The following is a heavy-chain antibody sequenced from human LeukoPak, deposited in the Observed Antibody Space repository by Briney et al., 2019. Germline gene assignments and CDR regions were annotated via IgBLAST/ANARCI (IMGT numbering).Heavy chain of an antibody. CDR2: INPNSGGT. J-gene: IGHJ5*02. V-gene: IGHV1-2*02. Sequence: GASVKVSCKASGYTFTGYYMHWVREAPGQGLEGMGWINPNSGGTNYAQKFQGRVNMARDTSISTAYMELSRLRSDDTAVYYCAGDRGRVRGVIRHWFDPWGQGTLVTVSS. D-gene: IGHD3-10*01. CDR3: AGDRGRVRGVIRHWFDP. CDR1: GYTFTGYY.